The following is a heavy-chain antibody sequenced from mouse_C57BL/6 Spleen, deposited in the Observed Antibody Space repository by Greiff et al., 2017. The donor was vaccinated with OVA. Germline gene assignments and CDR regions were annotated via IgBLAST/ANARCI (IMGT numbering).Heavy chain of an antibody. D-gene: IGHD1-1*01. Sequence: VQLQQSGAELVRPGASVTLSCKASGYTFTDYEMHWVKQTPVHGLEWIGAIDPETGGTAYNQKFKGKAILTADKSSSTAYMKLRSLTSEDSAVYYCTRWGLRRYGYFDVWGTGTTVTVSS. CDR3: TRWGLRRYGYFDV. CDR1: GYTFTDYE. CDR2: IDPETGGT. J-gene: IGHJ1*03. V-gene: IGHV1-15*01.